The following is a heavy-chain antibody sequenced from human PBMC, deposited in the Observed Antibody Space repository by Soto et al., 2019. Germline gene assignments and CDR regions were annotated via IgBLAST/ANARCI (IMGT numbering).Heavy chain of an antibody. CDR3: ASGSRPDYFDY. CDR1: GFTFSSYE. D-gene: IGHD6-6*01. V-gene: IGHV3-48*03. CDR2: ISSSGSTI. Sequence: GGSLRLSCAASGFTFSSYEMNWVRQAPGKGLEWVSYISSSGSTIYYADSVKGRFTISRDNAKNSLYLQMISLRAEDTAVYYCASGSRPDYFDYWGQGTLVTVSS. J-gene: IGHJ4*02.